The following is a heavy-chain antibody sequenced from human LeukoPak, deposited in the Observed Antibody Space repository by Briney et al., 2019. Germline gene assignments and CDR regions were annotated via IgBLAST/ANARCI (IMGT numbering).Heavy chain of an antibody. D-gene: IGHD1-26*01. CDR3: ARGRWETIGERNYYFDY. J-gene: IGHJ4*02. Sequence: PSETLSLTCTVSGSSISSYYWSWIRQPPGKGLEWIGYIYYSGSTNYSPSLKSRVTISVDTSKNQFSLKLSSVTAADTAVYYCARGRWETIGERNYYFDYWGQGTLVTVSS. V-gene: IGHV4-59*12. CDR2: IYYSGST. CDR1: GSSISSYY.